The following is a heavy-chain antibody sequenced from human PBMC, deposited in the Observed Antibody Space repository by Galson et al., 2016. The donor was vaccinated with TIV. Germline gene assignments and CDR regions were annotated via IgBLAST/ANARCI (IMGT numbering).Heavy chain of an antibody. J-gene: IGHJ4*02. Sequence: SVKVSCKASGYIFTTYYIHWVRQAPGQGLEWMGMLNPSGVTTSYAEKFQDRVTMSMDTSTSTFYMELSSLTSEDTAIYYCSREKYSGFGFWGQGTLVNVSS. CDR2: LNPSGVTT. V-gene: IGHV1-46*01. D-gene: IGHD5-12*01. CDR3: SREKYSGFGF. CDR1: GYIFTTYY.